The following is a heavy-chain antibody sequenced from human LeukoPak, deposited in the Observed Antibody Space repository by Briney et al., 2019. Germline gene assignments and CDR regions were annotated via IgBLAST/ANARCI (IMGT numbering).Heavy chain of an antibody. J-gene: IGHJ3*01. CDR2: IYPGDSGP. CDR1: GSIFTSYC. CDR3: GMSGDRVPLQDDVFHV. D-gene: IGHD1-26*01. V-gene: IGHV5-51*01. Sequence: GASLQICCKVSGSIFTSYCNGGGRPLRGKGLEWMGIIYPGDSGPTYSPSFQGQLTISVDKSINTAYLQWSSLQASDTSMYYCGMSGDRVPLQDDVFHVWGQGTMVTVS.